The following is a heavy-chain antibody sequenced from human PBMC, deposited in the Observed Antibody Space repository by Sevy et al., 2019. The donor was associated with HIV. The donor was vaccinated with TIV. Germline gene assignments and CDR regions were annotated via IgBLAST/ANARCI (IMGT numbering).Heavy chain of an antibody. CDR3: AREENRELGTIPLDS. V-gene: IGHV3-48*02. Sequence: GGSLRLSCAASGFTFSHHNMNWVRQAPGKGLEWISYISKSGSTTYFADSVRGRFTISRDNANNSLFLEMHSLTDEDPAVYYCAREENRELGTIPLDSWGRGIQVTVSS. CDR1: GFTFSHHN. J-gene: IGHJ4*02. CDR2: ISKSGSTT. D-gene: IGHD7-27*01.